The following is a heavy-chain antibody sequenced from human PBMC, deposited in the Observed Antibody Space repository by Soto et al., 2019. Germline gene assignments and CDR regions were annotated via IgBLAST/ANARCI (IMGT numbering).Heavy chain of an antibody. J-gene: IGHJ4*02. CDR2: ISGSGGST. V-gene: IGHV3-23*01. Sequence: GGSLRLSCAASGFTFSSYAMSWVRQAPGKGLEWVSAISGSGGSTYYADSVKGRFTISRDNSKNTLYLQMNSLRAEDTAVYYCAKAFGDYSNTYYFDYWGQGTLVTVSS. CDR3: AKAFGDYSNTYYFDY. CDR1: GFTFSSYA. D-gene: IGHD4-4*01.